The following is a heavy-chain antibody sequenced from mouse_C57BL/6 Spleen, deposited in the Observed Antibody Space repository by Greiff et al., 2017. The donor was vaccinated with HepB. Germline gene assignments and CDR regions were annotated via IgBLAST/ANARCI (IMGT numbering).Heavy chain of an antibody. J-gene: IGHJ1*03. D-gene: IGHD1-1*01. Sequence: QVQLQQPGTELVKPGASVKLSCKASGYTFTSYWMHWVKQRPGQGLEWIGNINPSNGGTNYNEKFKSKATLTVDKSSSTAYMQLSSLTSEDSAVYYCARHITTGVARYFDVWGTGTTVTVSS. V-gene: IGHV1-53*01. CDR3: ARHITTGVARYFDV. CDR1: GYTFTSYW. CDR2: INPSNGGT.